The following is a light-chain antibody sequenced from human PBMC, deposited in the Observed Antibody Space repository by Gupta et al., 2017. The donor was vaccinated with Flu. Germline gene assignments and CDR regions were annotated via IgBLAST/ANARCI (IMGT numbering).Light chain of an antibody. V-gene: IGLV2-11*01. CDR3: CLSSAGTYTKNV. Sequence: QSALTQPRSVSGSPGQSVTISCTGTSSDVGRSNYVSWYQQHPGKAPKLMIYAVSKRPSGVPDRFSGSKSGNTASLTISGLQAEDEADYYCCLSSAGTYTKNVFGTGTEVTAL. CDR2: AVS. CDR1: SSDVGRSNY. J-gene: IGLJ1*01.